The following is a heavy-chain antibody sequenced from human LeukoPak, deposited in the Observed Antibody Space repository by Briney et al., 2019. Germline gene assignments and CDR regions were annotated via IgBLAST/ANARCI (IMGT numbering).Heavy chain of an antibody. CDR3: AELGITMIGGV. CDR2: ISSSGSTI. V-gene: IGHV3-48*04. CDR1: KFTFSTFS. J-gene: IGHJ6*04. Sequence: GGSLRLSCAASKFTFSTFSMSWVRQAPGKGLEWVSYISSSGSTIYYADSVKGRFTISRDNAKNSLYLQMNSLRAEDTAVYYCAELGITMIGGVWGKGTTVTISS. D-gene: IGHD3-10*02.